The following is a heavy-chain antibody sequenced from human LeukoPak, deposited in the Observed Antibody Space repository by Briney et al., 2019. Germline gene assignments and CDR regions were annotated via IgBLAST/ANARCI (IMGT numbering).Heavy chain of an antibody. D-gene: IGHD2-2*01. CDR3: AAAMVPYYYYYYMDV. CDR2: INSDGSSR. Sequence: SGGSLRLSCAASGFTFSSYWMHWVRQAPGKGLVWVSRINSDGSSRNYADSVKGRFTISRDNAKNTLYLQMHSLRAEDTAVYYCAAAMVPYYYYYYMDVWGKGTTVTVSS. J-gene: IGHJ6*03. V-gene: IGHV3-74*01. CDR1: GFTFSSYW.